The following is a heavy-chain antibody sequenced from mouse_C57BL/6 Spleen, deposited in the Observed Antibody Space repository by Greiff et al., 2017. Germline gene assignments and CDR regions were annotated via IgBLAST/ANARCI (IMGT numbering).Heavy chain of an antibody. J-gene: IGHJ2*01. V-gene: IGHV14-2*01. CDR2: IDPEAGET. D-gene: IGHD1-1*01. CDR1: GFNIKDYY. Sequence: VQLKQSGAELVKPGASVKLSCTASGFNIKDYYMHWVKQRTEQGLEGIGRIDPEAGETKYAPKFQGKATITADTSSNTAYLQLSSLTSEDTAVYYCARTPFYGSSPYYFDYGGQGTTLTVSS. CDR3: ARTPFYGSSPYYFDY.